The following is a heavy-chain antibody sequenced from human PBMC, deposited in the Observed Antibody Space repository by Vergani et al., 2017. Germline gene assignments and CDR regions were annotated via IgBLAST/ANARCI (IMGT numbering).Heavy chain of an antibody. CDR3: ARARGYSYGSFYY. J-gene: IGHJ4*02. V-gene: IGHV4-34*01. Sequence: QVQLQQWGAGLLKPSEPLSLTCAVYGGSFSGYYWSWIRQPPGKGLEWIGEINHSGSTNYNPSLKSRVTISVDTSKNQFPLKLSSVTAADTAVYYCARARGYSYGSFYYWGQGTLVTVSS. CDR1: GGSFSGYY. D-gene: IGHD5-18*01. CDR2: INHSGST.